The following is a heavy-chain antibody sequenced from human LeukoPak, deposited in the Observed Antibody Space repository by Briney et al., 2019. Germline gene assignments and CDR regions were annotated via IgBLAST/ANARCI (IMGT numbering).Heavy chain of an antibody. J-gene: IGHJ2*01. V-gene: IGHV1-2*02. CDR2: INPNSGGT. CDR3: ASFSRQNYGGNSPYWYFDL. CDR1: GYTFTGYY. D-gene: IGHD4-23*01. Sequence: EASVKVSCKASGYTFTGYYMHWVRQAPGQGLEWMGWINPNSGGTNYAQKLQGRVTMTRDTSISTAYMELSRLRSDDTAVYYCASFSRQNYGGNSPYWYFDLWGRGTLVTVSS.